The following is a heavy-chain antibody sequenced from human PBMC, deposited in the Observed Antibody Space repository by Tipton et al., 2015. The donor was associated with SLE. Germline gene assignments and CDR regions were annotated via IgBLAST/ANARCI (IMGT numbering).Heavy chain of an antibody. CDR3: ARLPDYFDH. Sequence: TLSLTCTVSGGSISSSYYWGWIRQSPGKGLEWIGSISYTGSTYYNPSLKSRVTISVDMSKNQFSLKLSSVTAADTAVYYCARLPDYFDHWGQGALVTVSS. CDR1: GGSISSSYY. CDR2: ISYTGST. V-gene: IGHV4-39*07. J-gene: IGHJ4*02.